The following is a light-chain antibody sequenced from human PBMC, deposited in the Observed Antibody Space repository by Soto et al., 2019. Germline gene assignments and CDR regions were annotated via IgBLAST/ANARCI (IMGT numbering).Light chain of an antibody. V-gene: IGLV2-14*01. CDR1: RRDIGSYNY. Sequence: QSLLTQHTTVARSSGQSIIICCRGTRRDIGSYNYVAWYQQFPGKTPKILIYGVSNRPSGVSSRFSGSKSGNTASLTISGLQAEDEADYYCISYTGSSTSYVFGSGTKVTVL. CDR3: ISYTGSSTSYV. J-gene: IGLJ1*01. CDR2: GVS.